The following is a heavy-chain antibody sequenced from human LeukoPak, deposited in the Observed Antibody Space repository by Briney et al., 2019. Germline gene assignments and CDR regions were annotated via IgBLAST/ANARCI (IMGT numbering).Heavy chain of an antibody. CDR1: GFTFSDYY. J-gene: IGHJ4*02. CDR2: ISSSSSYT. CDR3: ASFGYYGDLYYFDY. D-gene: IGHD4-17*01. Sequence: GGSLRLSCAASGFTFSDYYMSWIRQAPGKGLEWVSYISSSSSYTNYADSVKGRFTISRDNAKNSLYLRMNSLRAEDTAVYYCASFGYYGDLYYFDYWGQGTLVTVSS. V-gene: IGHV3-11*06.